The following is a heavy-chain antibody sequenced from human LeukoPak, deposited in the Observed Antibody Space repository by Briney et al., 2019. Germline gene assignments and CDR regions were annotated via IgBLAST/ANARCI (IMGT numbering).Heavy chain of an antibody. J-gene: IGHJ3*02. V-gene: IGHV1-69*04. Sequence: SVKVSCKASGGTFSSYAISWVRQAPGQGLEWMGRIIPILGIANYAQKFQGRVTITADKSTSTAYMELSSLRSEDTAVYYCARGIAAARYDAFDIWGQGTMVTVSS. CDR3: ARGIAAARYDAFDI. CDR1: GGTFSSYA. CDR2: IIPILGIA. D-gene: IGHD6-13*01.